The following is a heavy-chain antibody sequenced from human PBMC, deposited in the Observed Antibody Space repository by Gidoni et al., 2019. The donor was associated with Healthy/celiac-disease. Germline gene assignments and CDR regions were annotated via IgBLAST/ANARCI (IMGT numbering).Heavy chain of an antibody. D-gene: IGHD1-26*01. CDR3: ARDYLRPPNNSGSYPKWFDP. V-gene: IGHV3-30-3*01. J-gene: IGHJ5*02. CDR2: ISYDGSNK. Sequence: QVQLVESGGGVVQPGRSLRLSCAASGFTFSSYAMHWDRQAPGKGLEWVAVISYDGSNKYYADSVKGRFTISRDNSKNTLYLQMNSLRAEDTAVYYCARDYLRPPNNSGSYPKWFDPWGQGTLVTVSS. CDR1: GFTFSSYA.